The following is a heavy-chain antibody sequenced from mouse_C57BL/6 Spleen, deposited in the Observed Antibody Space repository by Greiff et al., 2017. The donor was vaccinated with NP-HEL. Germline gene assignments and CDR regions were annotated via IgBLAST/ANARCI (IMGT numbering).Heavy chain of an antibody. CDR2: IDPSDSET. CDR3: AADSSGYYYFDY. V-gene: IGHV1-52*01. J-gene: IGHJ2*01. CDR1: GYTFTSYW. D-gene: IGHD3-2*02. Sequence: QVQLKQPGAELVRPGSSVKLSCKASGYTFTSYWMHWVKQRPIQGLEWIGNIDPSDSETHYNQKFKDKATLTVDKSSSTAYMQLSSLTSEDSAVYYCAADSSGYYYFDYWGQGTTLTVSS.